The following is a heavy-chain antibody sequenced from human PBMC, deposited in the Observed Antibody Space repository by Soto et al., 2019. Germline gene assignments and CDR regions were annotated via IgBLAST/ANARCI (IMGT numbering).Heavy chain of an antibody. J-gene: IGHJ4*02. Sequence: GGSLRLSCTASGFTFGDYAMSWFRQAPGKGLEWVGFIRSKAYGGTTEYAASVKGRFTISRDDSKSIAYLQMNSLKTEDTAVYYCAGPLWPNNPYYFDYWGQGTLVTVSS. CDR2: IRSKAYGGTT. CDR1: GFTFGDYA. V-gene: IGHV3-49*03. D-gene: IGHD2-21*01. CDR3: AGPLWPNNPYYFDY.